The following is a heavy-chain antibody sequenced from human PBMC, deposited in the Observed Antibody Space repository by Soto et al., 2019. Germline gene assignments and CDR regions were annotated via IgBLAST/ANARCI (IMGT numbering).Heavy chain of an antibody. J-gene: IGHJ4*02. CDR3: ARHNKYTSDFLHY. CDR2: IYYSGTT. CDR1: GGSISPNY. Sequence: QVQLQESGPGLVKPSETLSLTCTVSGGSISPNYWSWIRQPPGKGLEWIGYIYYSGTTNYNPSLKSRVTISVDTSKNQFSLKLSSVTAADTALYYCARHNKYTSDFLHYWGQGTLVTVSS. D-gene: IGHD6-19*01. V-gene: IGHV4-59*01.